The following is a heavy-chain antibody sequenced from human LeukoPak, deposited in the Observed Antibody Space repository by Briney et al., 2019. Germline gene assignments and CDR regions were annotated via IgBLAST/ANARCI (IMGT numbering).Heavy chain of an antibody. CDR1: GFTFSSYG. J-gene: IGHJ4*02. V-gene: IGHV3-30*02. Sequence: PGGSLRLSCAASGFTFSSYGMHWVRQAPGKGLEWVAFIRYDGSNKYYADSVKGRFTISRDNSKNTLYLQMNSLRAEDMAVYYCAKGRRRNSYSSRWLDYGGEGTLVTVS. CDR3: AKGRRRNSYSSRWLDY. CDR2: IRYDGSNK. D-gene: IGHD6-13*01.